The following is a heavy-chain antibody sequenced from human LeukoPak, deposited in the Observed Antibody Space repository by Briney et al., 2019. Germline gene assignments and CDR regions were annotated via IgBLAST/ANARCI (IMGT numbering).Heavy chain of an antibody. Sequence: GGSLRLSCAASGFTFSDYYMSWIRQAPGKGLEWVSYISSRCSTIYYADSVKGRFTISRDNAKNSLYLQMNSLRAEETAVYYCARDAYYYDSSGYYPYWGQGTLVTVSS. CDR2: ISSRCSTI. V-gene: IGHV3-11*01. CDR3: ARDAYYYDSSGYYPY. CDR1: GFTFSDYY. D-gene: IGHD3-22*01. J-gene: IGHJ4*02.